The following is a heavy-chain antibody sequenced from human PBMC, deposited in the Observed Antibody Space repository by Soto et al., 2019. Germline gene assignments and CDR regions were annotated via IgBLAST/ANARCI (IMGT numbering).Heavy chain of an antibody. CDR3: ASLTGGARYCSGGICYT. D-gene: IGHD2-15*01. CDR2: INHSGST. V-gene: IGHV4-34*01. J-gene: IGHJ5*02. CDR1: GGSFSGYY. Sequence: SETLSLTCAVYGGSFSGYYWSWIRQPPGKGLEWIGEINHSGSTNYNPSLKSRVTISVDTSKNQFSLKLSSVTAADTAVYYCASLTGGARYCSGGICYTWGQGTLVTVSS.